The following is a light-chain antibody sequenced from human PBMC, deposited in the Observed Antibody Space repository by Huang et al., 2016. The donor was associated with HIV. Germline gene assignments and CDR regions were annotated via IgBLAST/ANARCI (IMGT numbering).Light chain of an antibody. J-gene: IGKJ4*01. V-gene: IGKV1-39*01. Sequence: DIQMTQSPPSLSAFVGDRVTITCRASQKISAYLNWYQHKPGKAPMLLIYAAFILQRGVPSRFSGSGSGTDFTLTISNLQPEDSATYYCQQSYSQVSFGGGTKVEVK. CDR2: AAF. CDR3: QQSYSQVS. CDR1: QKISAY.